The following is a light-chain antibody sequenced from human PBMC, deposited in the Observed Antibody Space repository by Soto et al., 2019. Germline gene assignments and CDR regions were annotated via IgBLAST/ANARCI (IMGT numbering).Light chain of an antibody. Sequence: DIQMTQSPSSLSASVGDRVTITCRASQSISSYLNWYQQKPGKAPKLLIYAASSLQSGVPSRFSGSGSGTDFTLTISSLQPEDFATYYCLQHNSYPLTFGGGTKVDNK. CDR2: AAS. CDR1: QSISSY. J-gene: IGKJ4*01. V-gene: IGKV1-17*01. CDR3: LQHNSYPLT.